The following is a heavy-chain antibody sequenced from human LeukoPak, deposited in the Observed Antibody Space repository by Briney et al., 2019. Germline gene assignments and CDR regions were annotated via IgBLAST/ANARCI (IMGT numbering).Heavy chain of an antibody. J-gene: IGHJ4*02. CDR1: GFTFTNAW. D-gene: IGHD1-20*01. Sequence: GGSLRLSCAASGFTFTNAWMNWVRQAPGKGLEWVGRIKSKADGETIDYAAPVKGRLTFSRDDSKNMLYLQMNSLKSEDTAVYYCSTLTSRGLSDSWGQGTLVTVSS. CDR3: STLTSRGLSDS. CDR2: IKSKADGETI. V-gene: IGHV3-15*07.